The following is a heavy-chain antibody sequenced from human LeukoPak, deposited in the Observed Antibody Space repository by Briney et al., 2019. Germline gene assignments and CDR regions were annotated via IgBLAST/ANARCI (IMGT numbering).Heavy chain of an antibody. CDR3: ARGRYGSGSFAY. D-gene: IGHD3-10*01. J-gene: IGHJ4*02. V-gene: IGHV3-33*01. Sequence: SLSLSCAASGFSILTYDMSWVRHAPGKRLEWLTVLCSDGATKYYADSVKGRFTISRDNSKNTLSLQMNRLRAEDTPGYYCARGRYGSGSFAYWGQGAFVT. CDR2: LCSDGATK. CDR1: GFSILTYD.